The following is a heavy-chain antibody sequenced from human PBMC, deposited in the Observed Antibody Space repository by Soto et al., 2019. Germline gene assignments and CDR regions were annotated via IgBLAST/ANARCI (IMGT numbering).Heavy chain of an antibody. J-gene: IGHJ5*02. V-gene: IGHV4-39*01. Sequence: QLQLQESGPGLVKPSETLSLTCTVSGGPIKTSSFYWGWIRQLPGKGLGWIGSIYYTGKTYFNPSLESRVTRSVDASKNQFSLRLTSMTAADTAVYFCARPKTGLSPTDWFDPWGQGTLVTVSS. CDR1: GGPIKTSSFY. CDR2: IYYTGKT. CDR3: ARPKTGLSPTDWFDP. D-gene: IGHD3-9*01.